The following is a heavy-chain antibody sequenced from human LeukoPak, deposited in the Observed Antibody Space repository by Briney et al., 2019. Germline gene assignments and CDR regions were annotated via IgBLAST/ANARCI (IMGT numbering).Heavy chain of an antibody. Sequence: ASVKVSCKATSRISWVRQAPGQGLEWMGWIGTYGGDTYYAQKFQGRITVTTDTSTSTVYMELRNLRSDDTAVYYCARDLWNYYDDSGYNRDFDSWGQGTLVTVSS. CDR2: IGTYGGDT. CDR3: ARDLWNYYDDSGYNRDFDS. D-gene: IGHD3-22*01. CDR1: TSR. V-gene: IGHV1-18*01. J-gene: IGHJ5*01.